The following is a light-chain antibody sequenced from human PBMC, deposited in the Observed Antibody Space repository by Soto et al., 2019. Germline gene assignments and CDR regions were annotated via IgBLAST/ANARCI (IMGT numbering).Light chain of an antibody. J-gene: IGLJ2*01. V-gene: IGLV2-14*01. Sequence: QSALTQPASVSGSPGQSITISCTGTSSDVGGYNYVSWYEQHPGKAPKLMIYDVSNRPSGVSNRFSGSKSGNTASLTISGLQAEDEADYYCSSYTSSSTPHVVFGGGTKLTVL. CDR3: SSYTSSSTPHVV. CDR1: SSDVGGYNY. CDR2: DVS.